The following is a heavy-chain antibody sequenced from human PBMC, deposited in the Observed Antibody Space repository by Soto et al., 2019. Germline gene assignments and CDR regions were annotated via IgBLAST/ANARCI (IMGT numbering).Heavy chain of an antibody. CDR2: ISGSGGST. J-gene: IGHJ3*02. Sequence: EVQLLESGGGLVQPGGSLRLSCAASGFTFSSYAMSWVRQAPGKGLEWVSAISGSGGSTYYADSVKGPFTISRDNSKNTLYLQMNSLRAEDTAVYYCAKSPSRPTYYYDSSVDRTSAFDIWGQGTTVTVSS. CDR3: AKSPSRPTYYYDSSVDRTSAFDI. V-gene: IGHV3-23*01. D-gene: IGHD3-22*01. CDR1: GFTFSSYA.